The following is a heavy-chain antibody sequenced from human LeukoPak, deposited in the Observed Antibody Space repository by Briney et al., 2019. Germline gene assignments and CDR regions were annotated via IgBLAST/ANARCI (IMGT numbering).Heavy chain of an antibody. Sequence: PGGSLRLSCAASGFTFSSYGMHWVRQAPGKGLEWVAFIRYDGSNKYYADFVKGRFTISRDNSKNTLYLQMNSLRAEDTAVYYCAKARVSGYDWTAFDYWGQGTLVTVSS. D-gene: IGHD5-12*01. CDR2: IRYDGSNK. V-gene: IGHV3-30*02. J-gene: IGHJ4*02. CDR3: AKARVSGYDWTAFDY. CDR1: GFTFSSYG.